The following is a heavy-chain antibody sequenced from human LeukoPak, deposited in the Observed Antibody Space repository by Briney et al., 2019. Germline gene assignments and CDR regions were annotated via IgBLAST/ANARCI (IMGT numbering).Heavy chain of an antibody. V-gene: IGHV3-66*01. CDR1: GFTVSSNY. J-gene: IGHJ3*02. Sequence: TGGSLRLSCAASGFTVSSNYMSWVRQAPGKGLEWVSVIYSGGSTYYADSVKGRFTISRDNSKNTLYLQMNSLRAEDTAVYYCARDGVGGSHYHYAFDIWGQGTMVTVSS. CDR2: IYSGGST. D-gene: IGHD1-26*01. CDR3: ARDGVGGSHYHYAFDI.